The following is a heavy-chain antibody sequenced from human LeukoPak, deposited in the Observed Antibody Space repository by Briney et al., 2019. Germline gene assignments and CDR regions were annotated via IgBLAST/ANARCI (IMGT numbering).Heavy chain of an antibody. V-gene: IGHV3-9*01. Sequence: GGSLRLSCAASGFTFDNYAMHWVRQAPGKGLEWLSIISWNSGYIGYADSVKGRFTVSRDNTKNSLFLQIDGLRTEDTALYFCAKGHSGYYYRSLFDSWGQGTLVTVSS. D-gene: IGHD3-22*01. CDR3: AKGHSGYYYRSLFDS. CDR2: ISWNSGYI. CDR1: GFTFDNYA. J-gene: IGHJ4*02.